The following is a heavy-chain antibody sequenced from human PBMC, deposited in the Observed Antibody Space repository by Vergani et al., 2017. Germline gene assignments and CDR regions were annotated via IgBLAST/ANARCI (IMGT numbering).Heavy chain of an antibody. CDR2: ISAYNGNT. D-gene: IGHD2-2*01. V-gene: IGHV1-18*01. CDR3: ASDIVVVPAATRAGFDP. J-gene: IGHJ5*02. CDR1: GYTFTSYG. Sequence: QVQLVQSGAEVKKPGASVKVSCKASGYTFTSYGISWVRQAPGQGLEWMGWISAYNGNTNYAQKLQGRVTMTTDTSTSTAYMELRSLRSDDTAVYYCASDIVVVPAATRAGFDPWGQGTLVTVSS.